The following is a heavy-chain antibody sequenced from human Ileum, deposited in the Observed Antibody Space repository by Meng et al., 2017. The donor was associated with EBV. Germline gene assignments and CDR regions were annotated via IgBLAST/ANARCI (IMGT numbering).Heavy chain of an antibody. CDR1: GFSLITRGVS. CDR3: AHRPSMVRGVMYFDY. Sequence: ITSKKAHHPLVSPTHTIPRTCTFSGFSLITRGVSVGWMRQPPGKALEWLAVIYWNDDKGYSPSLKSMLTITKDTSKNQVVLTMTNMDPVDTATYYCAHRPSMVRGVMYFDYWGQGTLVTVSS. V-gene: IGHV2-5*01. CDR2: IYWNDDK. J-gene: IGHJ4*02. D-gene: IGHD3-10*01.